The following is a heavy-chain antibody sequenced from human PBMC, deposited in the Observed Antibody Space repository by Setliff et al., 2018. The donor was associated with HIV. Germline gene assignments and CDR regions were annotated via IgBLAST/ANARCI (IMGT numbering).Heavy chain of an antibody. CDR1: GFTFSTHG. CDR2: IWYDGSNQ. Sequence: GGSLRLSCAASGFTFSTHGMHWVRQAPGRGLEWVALIWYDGSNQVYADSVKGRVSISRDNSKDMLYLQMNSLRVEDTAIYYCAKLTRYDSTWYDAEYCQQWGQGTLVTVSS. D-gene: IGHD6-13*01. V-gene: IGHV3-33*06. CDR3: AKLTRYDSTWYDAEYCQQ. J-gene: IGHJ1*01.